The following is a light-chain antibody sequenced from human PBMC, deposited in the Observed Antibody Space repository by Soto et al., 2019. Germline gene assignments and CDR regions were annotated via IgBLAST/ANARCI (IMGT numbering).Light chain of an antibody. CDR2: WAS. Sequence: DIVMTQSPDSLAVSLGERATVNCKSSESVLFSTNNKNFLAWYQQKPGQPPKXXLYWASTRESGVPDRFSGSGSGTDFTLTINSLQDEDVALYYCQQYYSPTYTFGQGTKVDIK. J-gene: IGKJ2*01. CDR1: ESVLFSTNNKNF. V-gene: IGKV4-1*01. CDR3: QQYYSPTYT.